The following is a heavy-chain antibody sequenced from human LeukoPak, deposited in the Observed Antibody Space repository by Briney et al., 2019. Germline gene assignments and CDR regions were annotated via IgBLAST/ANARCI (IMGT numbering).Heavy chain of an antibody. CDR1: GFIFRGYG. V-gene: IGHV3-30*02. J-gene: IGHJ4*02. D-gene: IGHD3-16*01. CDR3: AKDGGLGDYGDY. Sequence: PGGSLRLSCAASGFIFRGYGMHWVRQAPGKGLEWVAFIRSDGSNKYYADSMKGRFTISGDNSKNTLYLQMNSLRAEDTAVYYCAKDGGLGDYGDYWGQGTLVTVSS. CDR2: IRSDGSNK.